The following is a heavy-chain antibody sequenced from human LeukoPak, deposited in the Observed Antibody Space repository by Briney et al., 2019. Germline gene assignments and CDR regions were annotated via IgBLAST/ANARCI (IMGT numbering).Heavy chain of an antibody. CDR2: ISSSSSYI. J-gene: IGHJ6*03. Sequence: GGSLRLSCAASGFTFSSYSMNWVRQAPGKGLEWVSSISSSSSYIYYADSVKGRFTISRDNAKNSLYLQMNSLRAEDTAVYYCARDPYSGGYSSYYYYYMDVWGKGTTVTVSS. V-gene: IGHV3-21*01. CDR3: ARDPYSGGYSSYYYYYMDV. D-gene: IGHD1-26*01. CDR1: GFTFSSYS.